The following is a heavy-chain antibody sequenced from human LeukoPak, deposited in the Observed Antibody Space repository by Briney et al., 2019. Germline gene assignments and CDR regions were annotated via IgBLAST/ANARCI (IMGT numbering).Heavy chain of an antibody. V-gene: IGHV4-39*02. CDR1: GVSISSSNSY. CDR3: ARDNYDFWNGPPGY. D-gene: IGHD3-3*01. Sequence: SETLSLTCTVSGVSISSSNSYWGWIRQPPGKGLEWIGSIYYSGNTYYNASLKSQVSISIDTSKNQFSLRLTSVTAADTAVYYCARDNYDFWNGPPGYWGQGTLVTVSS. J-gene: IGHJ4*02. CDR2: IYYSGNT.